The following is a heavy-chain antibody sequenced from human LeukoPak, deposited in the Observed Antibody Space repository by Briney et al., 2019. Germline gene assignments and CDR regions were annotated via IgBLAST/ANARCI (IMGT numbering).Heavy chain of an antibody. CDR2: IYYSGDT. J-gene: IGHJ5*02. D-gene: IGHD3-10*01. Sequence: SETLSLTCTVSGGSISNSNYYWGWIRQPPGKGLDWIGSIYYSGDTYYSPSLQSRVTISVDTSKNQFSLKLTSVTAADTAVYYCARDFTMVRGVIYWFDPWGQGTLVTVSS. CDR1: GGSISNSNYY. CDR3: ARDFTMVRGVIYWFDP. V-gene: IGHV4-39*02.